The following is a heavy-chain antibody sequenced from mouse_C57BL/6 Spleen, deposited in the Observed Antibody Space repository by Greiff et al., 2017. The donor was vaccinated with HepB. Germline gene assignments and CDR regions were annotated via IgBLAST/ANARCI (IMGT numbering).Heavy chain of an antibody. J-gene: IGHJ4*01. D-gene: IGHD2-5*01. CDR1: GFNIKDDY. CDR2: IDPENGDT. V-gene: IGHV14-4*01. CDR3: TTDYSKGMDY. Sequence: EVQLQESGAELVRPGASVKLSCTASGFNIKDDYMHWVKQRPEQGLEWIGWIDPENGDTEYASKFQGKATITADTSSNTAYLQLSSLTSENTAVYYCTTDYSKGMDYWGQGTSVTVSS.